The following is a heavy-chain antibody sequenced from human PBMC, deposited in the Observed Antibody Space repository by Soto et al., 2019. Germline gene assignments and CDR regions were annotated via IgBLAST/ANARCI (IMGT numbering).Heavy chain of an antibody. J-gene: IGHJ3*02. V-gene: IGHV1-69*13. CDR1: GGTFSSYA. CDR2: IIPIFGTA. CDR3: ARERLPYYYDSSGYPDAFDI. Sequence: SVKVSYKASGGTFSSYAISWVRQAPGRGLEWMGGIIPIFGTANYAQKFQGRVTITADESTSTAYMELSSLRSEDTAVYYCARERLPYYYDSSGYPDAFDIWGQGTMVTVSS. D-gene: IGHD3-22*01.